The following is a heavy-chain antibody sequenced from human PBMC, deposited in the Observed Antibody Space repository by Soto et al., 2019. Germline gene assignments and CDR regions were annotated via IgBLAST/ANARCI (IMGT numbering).Heavy chain of an antibody. D-gene: IGHD3-3*01. V-gene: IGHV4-30-4*01. CDR1: GGSISSGDYY. CDR2: IYYSWST. J-gene: IGHJ6*02. CDR3: ARGESYDFWSGDPNLADV. Sequence: QVQLQESGPGLVKPSQTLSLTCTVSGGSISSGDYYWSWIRQPPGKGLEWIGYIYYSWSTYYNPSLKSRVTISVDTSKNQFSLKLRSVTAAYTAVYYCARGESYDFWSGDPNLADVWGQGPTVTVSS.